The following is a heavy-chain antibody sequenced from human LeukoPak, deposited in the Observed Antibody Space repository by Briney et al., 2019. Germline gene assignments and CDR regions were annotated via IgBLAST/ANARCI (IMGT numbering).Heavy chain of an antibody. CDR1: GFSFSTYA. J-gene: IGHJ4*02. CDR3: ARDPSGDDH. CDR2: ISYDGSTK. D-gene: IGHD1-14*01. V-gene: IGHV3-30-3*01. Sequence: GGSLRLSCAASGFSFSTYAMHWVRQAPGKGLEWVAVISYDGSTKYYGDSVKGRFTISSDNSKNTVYLQMNSLRTEDTAVYYCARDPSGDDHWGQGTLVTVSS.